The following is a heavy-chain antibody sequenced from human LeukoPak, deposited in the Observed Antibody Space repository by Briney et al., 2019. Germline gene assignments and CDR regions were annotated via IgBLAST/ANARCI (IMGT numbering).Heavy chain of an antibody. D-gene: IGHD4-23*01. CDR2: INPSGGST. Sequence: GASVKVSCKASGYTFTSYYMHWVRQAPGQGLEWMGIINPSGGSTSYAQKFQGRVTMTRDMSTSTVCMELSSLRSEDTAVYYCARGVSTVVIHGYMDVWGKGTTVTVSS. CDR3: ARGVSTVVIHGYMDV. J-gene: IGHJ6*03. V-gene: IGHV1-46*01. CDR1: GYTFTSYY.